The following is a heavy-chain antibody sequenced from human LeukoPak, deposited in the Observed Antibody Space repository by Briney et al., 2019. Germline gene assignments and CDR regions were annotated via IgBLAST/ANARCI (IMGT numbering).Heavy chain of an antibody. Sequence: GGSLRLSCAASGWMHWVRQAPGKGLDWVAFIHHDGSNKYYADSVRGRFTISRDNSKNTLYLQMNSLRAEDTAVYYCARGHLTGRGYFDYWGQGTLVTVSS. CDR3: ARGHLTGRGYFDY. CDR1: GW. CDR2: IHHDGSNK. J-gene: IGHJ4*02. V-gene: IGHV3-30*02. D-gene: IGHD1-20*01.